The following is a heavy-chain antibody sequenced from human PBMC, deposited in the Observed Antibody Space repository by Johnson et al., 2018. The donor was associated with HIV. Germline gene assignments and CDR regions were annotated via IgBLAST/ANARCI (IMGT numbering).Heavy chain of an antibody. CDR1: GFTFDDYA. CDR3: AKGLGWELLTHDAFDI. J-gene: IGHJ3*02. CDR2: ISWNSGSI. V-gene: IGHV3-9*01. Sequence: VQLVESGGGLVQPGRSPRLSCAASGFTFDDYAMHWVRQAPGKGLEWVSGISWNSGSIGYADSVKGRFTISRDNAKNSLYLQMNSLRAEDTALYYCAKGLGWELLTHDAFDIWGQGTMVTVSS. D-gene: IGHD1-26*01.